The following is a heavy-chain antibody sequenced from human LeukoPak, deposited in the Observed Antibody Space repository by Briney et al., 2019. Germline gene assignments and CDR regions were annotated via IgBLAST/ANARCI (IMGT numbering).Heavy chain of an antibody. CDR3: AREERYGSSYDY. CDR2: IYYSGST. J-gene: IGHJ4*02. V-gene: IGHV4-59*01. D-gene: IGHD3-10*01. CDR1: GGSISSYY. Sequence: SETLSLTCTVSGGSISSYYWSWIRQPPGKGLEWIGYIYYSGSTNYNPSLKSRVTISVDTSKNQFSLKLSSGTAADTAAYFYAREERYGSSYDYWGQGTLVTVSS.